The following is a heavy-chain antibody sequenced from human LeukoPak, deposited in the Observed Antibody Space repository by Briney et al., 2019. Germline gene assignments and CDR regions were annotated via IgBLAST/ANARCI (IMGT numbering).Heavy chain of an antibody. CDR2: ISSTGGNT. CDR3: AKDFSLGSHNWFDP. V-gene: IGHV3-23*01. J-gene: IGHJ5*02. CDR1: GFTFSSYA. D-gene: IGHD3-10*01. Sequence: PGGSLRLSCAASGFTFSSYAMSSVRQAPGKGLEWVSAISSTGGNTYYADSVKGRFTISRDNSKNTLYLQMNSLRADDTAVYYCAKDFSLGSHNWFDPWGQGTLVTVSS.